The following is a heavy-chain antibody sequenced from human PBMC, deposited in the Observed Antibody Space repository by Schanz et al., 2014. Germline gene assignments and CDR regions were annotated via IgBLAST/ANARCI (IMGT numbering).Heavy chain of an antibody. CDR1: GFSFDDYA. CDR2: IGYDGSEK. CDR3: AGAVATIRADSFDI. D-gene: IGHD5-12*01. J-gene: IGHJ3*02. V-gene: IGHV3-33*03. Sequence: VQLVESGGGMVQPGGSLRLSCAASGFSFDDYAMNWVRQAPGKGLEWEANIGYDGSEKYYADSVKGRFTISRDNAKNSLYLQMNSLRAEDTAVYYCAGAVATIRADSFDIWGQGTMVAVSS.